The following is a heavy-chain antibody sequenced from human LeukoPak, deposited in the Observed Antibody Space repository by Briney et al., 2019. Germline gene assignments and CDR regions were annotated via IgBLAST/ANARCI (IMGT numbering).Heavy chain of an antibody. CDR3: ARDSDYTLDY. CDR2: IKEDGSER. D-gene: IGHD4-11*01. Sequence: PGGSLRLSCEGSAFIFSGHWMNWVRQTPGKGLEWVASIKEDGSERQYVDSVKGRFTISRDNSKNTLYLQMNSLRAEDTAVYYCARDSDYTLDYWGQGTLVTVSS. V-gene: IGHV3-7*01. J-gene: IGHJ4*02. CDR1: AFIFSGHW.